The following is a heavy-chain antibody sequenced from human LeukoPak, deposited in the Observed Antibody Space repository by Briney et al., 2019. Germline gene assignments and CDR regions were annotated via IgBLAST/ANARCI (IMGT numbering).Heavy chain of an antibody. CDR3: ARDCTGGSCYPPSDGFDI. Sequence: PSETLSLTCTVSGGSVSSYYWSWVRQTPGQGLEWIGYVYYGGTTSYRPSLKSRVTMSIDRSKNEFSLPLFSVTAADTANYYCARDCTGGSCYPPSDGFDIWGQGTKVTVSS. CDR2: VYYGGTT. CDR1: GGSVSSYY. D-gene: IGHD2-15*01. V-gene: IGHV4-59*02. J-gene: IGHJ3*02.